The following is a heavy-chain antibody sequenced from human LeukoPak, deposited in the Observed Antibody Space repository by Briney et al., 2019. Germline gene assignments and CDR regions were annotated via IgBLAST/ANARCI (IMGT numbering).Heavy chain of an antibody. J-gene: IGHJ3*02. CDR1: GFTFSSYA. CDR3: AKAGPYDILTGYYHDAFDI. D-gene: IGHD3-9*01. CDR2: ISGSGGST. Sequence: GGSLRLSCAASGFTFSSYAMSWVRQAPGKGLEWVSAISGSGGSTYYADSVKGRFTISRDNSKNTLYLQMNSLRAEDTAVYYCAKAGPYDILTGYYHDAFDIWGQGTMVTVSS. V-gene: IGHV3-23*01.